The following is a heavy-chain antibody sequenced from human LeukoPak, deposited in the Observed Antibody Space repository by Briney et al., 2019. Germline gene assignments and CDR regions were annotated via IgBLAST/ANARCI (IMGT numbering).Heavy chain of an antibody. V-gene: IGHV1-69*06. CDR3: AGVDIVVSGGAFDI. J-gene: IGHJ3*02. D-gene: IGHD5-12*01. CDR1: GGTFTSYA. CDR2: IIPIFGTA. Sequence: SVKVSCKASGGTFTSYAISWVRQAPGQGLEWMGGIIPIFGTANYAQKFQGRVTITADKSTSTAYMELSSLRSEDTAVYYCAGVDIVVSGGAFDIWGQGTMVTVSS.